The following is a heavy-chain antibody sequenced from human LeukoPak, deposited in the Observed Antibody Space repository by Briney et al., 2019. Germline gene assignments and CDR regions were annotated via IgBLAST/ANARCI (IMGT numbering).Heavy chain of an antibody. CDR3: VRGVGVSRFNYLDS. CDR2: IWYDASNK. Sequence: GGSLRLSCAASGFTFSSFGMHWVRQAPGKGLEWVAVIWYDASNKYYADSVRGRFTISRDNSKNTLYLQMNSLRDDDTAVYYCVRGVGVSRFNYLDSWGQGTLVIVSS. CDR1: GFTFSSFG. D-gene: IGHD6-13*01. J-gene: IGHJ4*02. V-gene: IGHV3-33*01.